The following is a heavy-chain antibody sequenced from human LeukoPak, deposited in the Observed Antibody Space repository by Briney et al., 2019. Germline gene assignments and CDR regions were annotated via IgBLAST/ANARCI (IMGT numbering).Heavy chain of an antibody. CDR3: AELGITMIGGV. V-gene: IGHV3-48*03. J-gene: IGHJ6*04. D-gene: IGHD3-10*02. CDR2: ISTIGSTI. CDR1: GFTFSSYE. Sequence: GGSLRLSCAASGFTFSSYEMNWVRQAPGKGLEWVSYISTIGSTIYYADSVKGRFTISRDNAKNSLYLQMNSLRAEDTAVYYCAELGITMIGGVWGKGTTVTISS.